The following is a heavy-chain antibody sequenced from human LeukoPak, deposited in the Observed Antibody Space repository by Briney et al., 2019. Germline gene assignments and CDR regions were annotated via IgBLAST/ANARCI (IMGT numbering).Heavy chain of an antibody. CDR1: GFTFSSYG. CDR2: IGGSGGFIT. V-gene: IGHV3-23*01. J-gene: IGHJ5*02. D-gene: IGHD3-10*01. Sequence: PGGTLRLSCAASGFTFSSYGMNWVRQAPGKGLEWVSGIGGSGGFITYYADSVKGRFTVSRDNSKNTLYLQMNSLRAEDTAVYYCARRGNYYGSGSNNWFDPWGQGTLVTVSS. CDR3: ARRGNYYGSGSNNWFDP.